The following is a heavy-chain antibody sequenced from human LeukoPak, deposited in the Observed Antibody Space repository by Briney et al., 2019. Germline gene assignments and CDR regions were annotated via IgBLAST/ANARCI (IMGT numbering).Heavy chain of an antibody. V-gene: IGHV1-18*01. J-gene: IGHJ4*03. Sequence: ASVTVSCKASGYSLRSHGLSWVRQAPGRGLERLGWRSPYDGDRNNAQIVQDRLTLTTDTSTTTSYMELRSLRSDDTAVYFCARDLSIEVAGIFDSWGQGTLVSVSS. CDR3: ARDLSIEVAGIFDS. D-gene: IGHD6-19*01. CDR2: RSPYDGDR. CDR1: GYSLRSHG.